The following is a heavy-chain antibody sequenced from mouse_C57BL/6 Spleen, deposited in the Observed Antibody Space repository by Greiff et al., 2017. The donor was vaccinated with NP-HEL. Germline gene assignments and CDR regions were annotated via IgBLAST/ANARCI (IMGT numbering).Heavy chain of an antibody. Sequence: QVQLQQSGPELVKPGASVKISCKASGYAFSSSWMNWVKQRPGKGLEWIGRIYPGDGDTNYNGKFKGKATLTADKSSSTAYMQLSSLTSEDSAVYFCARSSLYGSSSYFDYWGQGTTLTVSS. CDR3: ARSSLYGSSSYFDY. D-gene: IGHD1-1*01. J-gene: IGHJ2*01. V-gene: IGHV1-82*01. CDR1: GYAFSSSW. CDR2: IYPGDGDT.